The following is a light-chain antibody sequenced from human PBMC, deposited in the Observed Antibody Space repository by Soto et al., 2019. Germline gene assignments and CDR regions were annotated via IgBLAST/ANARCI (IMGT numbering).Light chain of an antibody. J-gene: IGKJ4*01. CDR2: GAS. Sequence: DIQMTQSPSSLSASVGDRVIITCRASQSISTYLNWYQQKPGKAPKLLIFGASTLHTGVPSRFSGSTSGTDFTLTITNLELEDFATYFCQQGYSVPLTFGGGTNVEIK. CDR3: QQGYSVPLT. V-gene: IGKV1-39*01. CDR1: QSISTY.